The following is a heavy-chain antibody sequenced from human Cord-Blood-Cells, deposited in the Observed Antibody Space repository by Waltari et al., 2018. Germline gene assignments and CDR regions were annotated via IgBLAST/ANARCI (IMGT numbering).Heavy chain of an antibody. CDR2: SNHSGNT. Sequence: QVQLQQWGAGLLKPSETLSLTCAVYGGSFSGYYWSWIRQPPGEGREWIGESNHSGNTNHNPSRKSRVPISVDTSKNQFSLKLGSVTAADTAVYYCASGHYDILTGYYYGMDVWGQGTTVTVSS. CDR1: GGSFSGYY. D-gene: IGHD3-9*01. V-gene: IGHV4-34*01. J-gene: IGHJ6*02. CDR3: ASGHYDILTGYYYGMDV.